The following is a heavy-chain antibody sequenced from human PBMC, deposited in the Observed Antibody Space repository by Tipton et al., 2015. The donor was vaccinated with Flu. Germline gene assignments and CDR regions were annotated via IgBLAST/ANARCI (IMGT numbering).Heavy chain of an antibody. CDR3: ARDKGQSPADY. Sequence: SGLSVTSNYMTWVRQAPGKGLEWLSVIYGGGSSRTYYADSVKGRFTIYRDSSKNTLYLQMNSLRVEDTAVYYCARDKGQSPADYWGQGTLVTVPS. CDR2: IYGGGSSRT. CDR1: GLSVTSNY. V-gene: IGHV3-66*01. J-gene: IGHJ4*02.